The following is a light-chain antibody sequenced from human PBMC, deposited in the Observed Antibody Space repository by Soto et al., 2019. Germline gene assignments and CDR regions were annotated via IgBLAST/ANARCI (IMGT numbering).Light chain of an antibody. V-gene: IGKV3-20*01. J-gene: IGKJ5*01. CDR1: QTVSSNY. CDR3: QQYTGPPTT. Sequence: EISLTQSPDTLSLSPGERATLSCRASQTVSSNYLAWCQQRPGQAPRLLIYGASTRAAGIPDRFSGSGSGTDFTLTITRLEPEDSAVYFCQQYTGPPTTLGQGTRLEIK. CDR2: GAS.